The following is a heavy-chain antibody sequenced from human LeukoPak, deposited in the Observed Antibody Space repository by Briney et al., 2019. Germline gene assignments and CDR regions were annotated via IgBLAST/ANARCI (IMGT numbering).Heavy chain of an antibody. V-gene: IGHV3-9*01. CDR1: GFTFYDYA. CDR2: ISWNSGSI. Sequence: GRSLRLSCAASGFTFYDYAMHWVRQAPGKGLEWVSGISWNSGSIGYADSVKGRFTISRDNAKNSLYLQMNSLRAEDTALYYCAKDYYDSPRGWFDPWGQGTLVTVSS. CDR3: AKDYYDSPRGWFDP. J-gene: IGHJ5*02. D-gene: IGHD3-22*01.